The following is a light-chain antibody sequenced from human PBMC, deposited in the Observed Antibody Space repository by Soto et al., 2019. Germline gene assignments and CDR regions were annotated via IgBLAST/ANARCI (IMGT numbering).Light chain of an antibody. CDR1: QDIKKW. Sequence: DIQVTQSPSSVSSSVGDRVTISCRASQDIKKWLVWYQQKTGKAPNLLIYCAAVLNGGVPSRISSSGSATDFTITISGLQPDDFGTFYWQQANCLPIVFGHGTRLEIK. V-gene: IGKV1-12*01. CDR2: CAA. CDR3: QQANCLPIV. J-gene: IGKJ5*01.